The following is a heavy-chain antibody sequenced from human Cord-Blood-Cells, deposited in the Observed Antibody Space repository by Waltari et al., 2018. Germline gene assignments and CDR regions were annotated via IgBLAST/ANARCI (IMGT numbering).Heavy chain of an antibody. D-gene: IGHD3-3*01. Sequence: QVQLQESGPGLVKPSETLSLTCTVSGGSISSYYWSWIRQPPGTGLEWIGYIYYSGSTNYNPSLKSRVTISVDTSKNQFSLKLSSVTAADTAVYYCARHLDDFWSGYYTGAFDIWGQGTMVTVSS. CDR1: GGSISSYY. V-gene: IGHV4-59*01. CDR3: ARHLDDFWSGYYTGAFDI. J-gene: IGHJ3*02. CDR2: IYYSGST.